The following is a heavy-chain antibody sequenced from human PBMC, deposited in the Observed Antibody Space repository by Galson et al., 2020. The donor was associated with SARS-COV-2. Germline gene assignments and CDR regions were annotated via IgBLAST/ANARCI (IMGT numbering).Heavy chain of an antibody. CDR1: GDSVATDTAA. CDR2: TYYKSKWYN. J-gene: IGHJ6*02. D-gene: IGHD1-26*01. Sequence: SQTLSLTFAISGDSVATDTAAWNWIRQSPSRGLEWLGRTYYKSKWYNDYPVSVQRRIRITPDTAKNPFSLQLRSVTPEDAAVYYCARGPALGATADYFYYVMDVGGQGTTVTVSS. V-gene: IGHV6-1*01. CDR3: ARGPALGATADYFYYVMDV.